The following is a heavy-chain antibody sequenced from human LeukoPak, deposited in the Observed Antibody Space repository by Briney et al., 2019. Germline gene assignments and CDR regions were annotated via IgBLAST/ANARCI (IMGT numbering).Heavy chain of an antibody. CDR1: GYTFTGYY. D-gene: IGHD2-15*01. CDR3: ARSRYCSGGSCYGFDY. J-gene: IGHJ4*02. Sequence: ASVKVSCKVSGYTFTGYYMHWVRQAPGQGLEWMGWINPNSGGTNYAQKLQGWVTMTRDTSISTAYMELSRLRSDDTAVYYCARSRYCSGGSCYGFDYWGQGTLVTVSS. CDR2: INPNSGGT. V-gene: IGHV1-2*04.